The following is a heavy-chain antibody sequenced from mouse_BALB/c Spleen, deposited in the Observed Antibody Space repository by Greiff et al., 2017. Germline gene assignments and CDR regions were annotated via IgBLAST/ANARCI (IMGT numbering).Heavy chain of an antibody. CDR2: MWSGGST. J-gene: IGHJ3*01. V-gene: IGHV2-2*02. Sequence: VQLQQSGPGLVQPSQSLPITCTASGFSLTSYGVHWVRQSPGKGLEWLGVMWSGGSTDYYAAFISRLSISKDNSKSQVFFKMNSLQANDTAIYYCARNLGDYRYDGHPWLANGGQGTLVTVSA. CDR1: GFSLTSYG. D-gene: IGHD2-14*01. CDR3: ARNLGDYRYDGHPWLAN.